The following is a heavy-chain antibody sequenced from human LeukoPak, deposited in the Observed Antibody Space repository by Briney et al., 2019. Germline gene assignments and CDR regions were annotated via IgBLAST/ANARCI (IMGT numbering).Heavy chain of an antibody. J-gene: IGHJ6*02. V-gene: IGHV3-13*01. Sequence: GGSLRLSCAASGFTFSSYDMHWVRQATGKGLEWVSAIGTAGDTYYPGSVKGRFTISRENAKNSLYLQMNSLRAGDTAVYYCAGASIFYGDLTYYYYGMVVWGQGTTVTVSS. CDR3: AGASIFYGDLTYYYYGMVV. D-gene: IGHD4-17*01. CDR1: GFTFSSYD. CDR2: IGTAGDT.